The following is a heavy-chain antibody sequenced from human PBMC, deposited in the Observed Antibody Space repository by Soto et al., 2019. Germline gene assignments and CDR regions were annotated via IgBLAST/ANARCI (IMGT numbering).Heavy chain of an antibody. D-gene: IGHD5-12*01. CDR2: ISYDGSNK. CDR3: AGGYDWGDFDY. Sequence: GESLKISCAASGFTFSSYGMHWVRQAPGKGLEWVAVISYDGSNKYYADSVKGRFTISRDNSKNTLYLQMNSLRAEDTAVYYCAGGYDWGDFDYWGQGTLVTVSS. V-gene: IGHV3-30*03. CDR1: GFTFSSYG. J-gene: IGHJ4*02.